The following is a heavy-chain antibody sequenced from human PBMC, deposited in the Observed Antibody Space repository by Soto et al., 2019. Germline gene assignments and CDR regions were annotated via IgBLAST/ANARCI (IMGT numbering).Heavy chain of an antibody. CDR1: GGTFSSYA. J-gene: IGHJ6*02. CDR2: IIPIFDTA. D-gene: IGHD5-12*01. V-gene: IGHV1-69*12. CDR3: ATHPMATLTYYSGMDV. Sequence: QVQLVQSGAEVKKPGSSVRVSCKASGGTFSSYAISWVRQAPGQGLEWMGGIIPIFDTADYAQKFQGRVTLTADESTSTAYMELSSLTSEDTAVYYCATHPMATLTYYSGMDVWGQGTTVTVSS.